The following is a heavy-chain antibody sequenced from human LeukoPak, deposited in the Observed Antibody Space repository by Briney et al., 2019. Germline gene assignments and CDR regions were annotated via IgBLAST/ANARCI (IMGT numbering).Heavy chain of an antibody. Sequence: GGSLRLSCAASGFTFSRYGMHWVRHAPGKGLEWVAVIWYDGSNKYYADSVKGRFTISRDNSKNTLYLQMNSLRAEDTAVYYCARDDCTGSSCYLDYWGQGTLVTVSS. V-gene: IGHV3-33*01. D-gene: IGHD2-15*01. CDR3: ARDDCTGSSCYLDY. CDR2: IWYDGSNK. J-gene: IGHJ4*02. CDR1: GFTFSRYG.